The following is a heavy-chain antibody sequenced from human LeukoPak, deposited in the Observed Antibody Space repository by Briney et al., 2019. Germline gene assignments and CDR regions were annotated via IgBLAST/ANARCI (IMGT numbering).Heavy chain of an antibody. D-gene: IGHD3-9*01. CDR1: GFTFSSYA. V-gene: IGHV3-30-3*01. J-gene: IGHJ4*02. Sequence: GGSLRLSCAASGFTFSSYAMHWVRQAPGKGLEWVAVISYDGSNKYYADSVKGRFTISRDNSKNTLYLQMNSLRAEDTAVYYCARVVLRYFDLADYWGQGTPVTVSS. CDR2: ISYDGSNK. CDR3: ARVVLRYFDLADY.